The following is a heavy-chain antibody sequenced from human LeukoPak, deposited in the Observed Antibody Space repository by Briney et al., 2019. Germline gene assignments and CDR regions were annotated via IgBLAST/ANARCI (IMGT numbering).Heavy chain of an antibody. CDR1: GYTFTSYG. J-gene: IGHJ4*02. CDR3: ARDYGGNPAEFFDY. D-gene: IGHD4-23*01. CDR2: ISAYSGNT. V-gene: IGHV1-18*01. Sequence: ASVKVSCKASGYTFTSYGISWVRQAPGQGLEWMGWISAYSGNTNYAQKLQGRVTMTTDTSTSTAYMELRSLRSDDTAVYYCARDYGGNPAEFFDYWGQGTLVTVSS.